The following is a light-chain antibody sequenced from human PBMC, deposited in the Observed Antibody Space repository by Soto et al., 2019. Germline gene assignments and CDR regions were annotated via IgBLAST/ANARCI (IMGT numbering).Light chain of an antibody. V-gene: IGKV1-39*01. CDR1: QSISTY. CDR3: QQSYNTPRT. Sequence: DIQMTQSPSSLSASVGDRITITCRASQSISTYLNWYQQKPGKAPKLLIHAVFSLQSGVPSRFSGSGSGTDFTLTISSLQPEDFATYYCQQSYNTPRTFGQGTKVDIK. J-gene: IGKJ1*01. CDR2: AVF.